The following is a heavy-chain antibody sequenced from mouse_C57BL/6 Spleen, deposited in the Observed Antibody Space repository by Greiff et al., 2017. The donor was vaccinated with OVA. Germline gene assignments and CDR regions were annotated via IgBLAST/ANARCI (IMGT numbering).Heavy chain of an antibody. D-gene: IGHD1-1*01. J-gene: IGHJ2*01. V-gene: IGHV1-81*01. CDR1: GYTFTSYG. Sequence: VQLQQSGAELARPGASVKLSCKASGYTFTSYGISWVKQRTGQGLEWIGEIYPRSGNTYYNEKFKGKATLTADKSSSTAYMELRSLTSEDAAVYFCADYYGSSYDDYWGQGTTLTVSS. CDR2: IYPRSGNT. CDR3: ADYYGSSYDDY.